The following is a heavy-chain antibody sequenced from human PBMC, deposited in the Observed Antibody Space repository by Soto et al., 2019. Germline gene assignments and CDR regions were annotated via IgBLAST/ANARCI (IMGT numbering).Heavy chain of an antibody. CDR1: GFTFSTYW. D-gene: IGHD2-21*01. V-gene: IGHV3-7*05. CDR3: ARVWFLDS. CDR2: INEDGSDR. J-gene: IGHJ5*01. Sequence: EVQLVESGGGLVQPGGSLRLSCAASGFTFSTYWMSWVRQTPGKGLEWVANINEDGSDRYYLDSVKGRFTISRDNPKNSLYLQMNSLRGEDTAVYYCARVWFLDSRGQGSLVTVSS.